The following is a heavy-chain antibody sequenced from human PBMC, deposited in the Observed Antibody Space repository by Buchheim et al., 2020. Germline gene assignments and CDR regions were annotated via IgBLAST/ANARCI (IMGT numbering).Heavy chain of an antibody. CDR3: AKLSIAEYGMDV. Sequence: QVQLVESGGGVVQPGRSLRLSCAASGFTFSSYGMHWVRQAPGKGLEWVAVISYDGSNKYYADSVKGRFTISRDNSKNTLSLQMNSLRAEDTAVYYCAKLSIAEYGMDVWGQGTT. D-gene: IGHD6-6*01. V-gene: IGHV3-30*18. CDR2: ISYDGSNK. CDR1: GFTFSSYG. J-gene: IGHJ6*02.